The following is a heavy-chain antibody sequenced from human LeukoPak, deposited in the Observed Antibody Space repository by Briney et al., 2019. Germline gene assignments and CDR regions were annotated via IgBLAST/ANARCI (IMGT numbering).Heavy chain of an antibody. CDR2: IYYSGST. CDR1: GGSFSGYY. CDR3: ARLTPSDSSSWYWYFGL. V-gene: IGHV4-59*08. D-gene: IGHD6-13*01. Sequence: SETLSLTCAVYGGSFSGYYWSWIRQPPGKGLEWIGYIYYSGSTNYNPSLKSRVTISVDTSKNQFSLKLNTVTAADTAVYYCARLTPSDSSSWYWYFGLWGRGTLVTVSS. J-gene: IGHJ2*01.